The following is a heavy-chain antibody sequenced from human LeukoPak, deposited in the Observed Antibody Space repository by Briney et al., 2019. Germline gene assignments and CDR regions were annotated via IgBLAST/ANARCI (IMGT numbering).Heavy chain of an antibody. V-gene: IGHV1-69*04. CDR3: ARAGPTYYYDSSGYYYGMDV. J-gene: IGHJ6*02. D-gene: IGHD3-22*01. Sequence: SVKVSCKASGGTFSSYAISWVRQAPGQGLEWMGRIIPILGIANYAQKFQGRVTITADKSTSTAYIELSSLRSEDTAVYYCARAGPTYYYDSSGYYYGMDVWGQGTTVTVSS. CDR1: GGTFSSYA. CDR2: IIPILGIA.